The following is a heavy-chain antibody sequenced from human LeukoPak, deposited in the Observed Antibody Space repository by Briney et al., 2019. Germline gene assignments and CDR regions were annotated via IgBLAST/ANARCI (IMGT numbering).Heavy chain of an antibody. Sequence: WGSLRLSCAASGFTFSSFAMHWVRQAPGKGLEYVSGTSTNGGTTYYANSVKGRFTVSRDNSKNTLYLQMGSLRAEDMAVYYCARAGSGYSNGWYDYWGQGTLVTVSS. D-gene: IGHD6-19*01. V-gene: IGHV3-64*01. CDR1: GFTFSSFA. CDR2: TSTNGGTT. J-gene: IGHJ4*02. CDR3: ARAGSGYSNGWYDY.